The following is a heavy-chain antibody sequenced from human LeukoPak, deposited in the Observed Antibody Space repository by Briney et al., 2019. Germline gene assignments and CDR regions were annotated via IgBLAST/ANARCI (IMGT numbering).Heavy chain of an antibody. V-gene: IGHV3-7*01. D-gene: IGHD2-8*01. CDR3: ARLYCTNGVCPGPDAFDI. Sequence: GGSLRLSCAASGFTFSSYWMSWVRQAPGKGLEWVANIKQDGSEKYYVDSVKGRFTISRDSAKNSLYLQMNSLRAEDTAVYYCARLYCTNGVCPGPDAFDIWGQGTMVTVSS. CDR2: IKQDGSEK. J-gene: IGHJ3*02. CDR1: GFTFSSYW.